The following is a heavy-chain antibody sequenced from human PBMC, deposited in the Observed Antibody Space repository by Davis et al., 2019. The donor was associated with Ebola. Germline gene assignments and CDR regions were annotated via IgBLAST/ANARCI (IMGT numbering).Heavy chain of an antibody. J-gene: IGHJ4*02. CDR1: GGSISGYY. D-gene: IGHD5-12*01. V-gene: IGHV4-59*12. CDR3: ARELMSRGTFDY. Sequence: PGGSLRLSCTVSGGSISGYYWSWIRQPPGKGLEWIAYIYYSGSSDYNPSLKSRVTVSVDTSKNQFSLKLSSVTAADTAVYYCARELMSRGTFDYWDQGTLVTVSS. CDR2: IYYSGSS.